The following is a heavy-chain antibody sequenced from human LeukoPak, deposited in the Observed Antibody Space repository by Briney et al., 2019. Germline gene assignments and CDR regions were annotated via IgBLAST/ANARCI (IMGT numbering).Heavy chain of an antibody. Sequence: PGKSLTLSCVASQFRFPFSHYGMHWVRQAPGRGLEWVAVIWSDGTNQYYADSVKGRFTISRDNSQNTVYLQMNSLRAEDTAIYYCVKARGAGSHKDWYFDYWGQGTLVTVSS. CDR3: VKARGAGSHKDWYFDY. CDR2: IWSDGTNQ. V-gene: IGHV3-33*06. D-gene: IGHD3/OR15-3a*01. J-gene: IGHJ4*02. CDR1: RFPFSHYG.